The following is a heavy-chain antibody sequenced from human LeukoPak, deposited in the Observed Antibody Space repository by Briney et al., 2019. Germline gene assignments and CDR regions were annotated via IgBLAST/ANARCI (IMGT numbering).Heavy chain of an antibody. CDR1: GYAFTSYD. CDR2: MNPNSGNT. V-gene: IGHV1-8*01. Sequence: GASAKVSCKASGYAFTSYDINWVRQATGQGLEWMGWMNPNSGNTGYAQKFQGRVTMTRNTSISTAYMELSSLRSEDTAVYYCARGGPGDYYYYGMDVWGQGTTVTVSS. CDR3: ARGGPGDYYYYGMDV. J-gene: IGHJ6*02. D-gene: IGHD1-14*01.